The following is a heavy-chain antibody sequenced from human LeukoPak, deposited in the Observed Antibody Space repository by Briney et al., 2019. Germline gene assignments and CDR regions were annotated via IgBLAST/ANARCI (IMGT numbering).Heavy chain of an antibody. D-gene: IGHD3-10*02. V-gene: IGHV3-48*03. Sequence: GGSLRLSCAASAFTFSSYEMNWVRQAPGKGLERVSYISSSGSTMYYADSVKGRFTISRDNAKNSLYLQMNSLRGEDTAVYYCAELGITMIGGVWGKGTTVTVSS. J-gene: IGHJ6*04. CDR2: ISSSGSTM. CDR1: AFTFSSYE. CDR3: AELGITMIGGV.